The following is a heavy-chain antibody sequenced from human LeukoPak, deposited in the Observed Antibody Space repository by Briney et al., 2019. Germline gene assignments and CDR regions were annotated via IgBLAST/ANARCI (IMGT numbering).Heavy chain of an antibody. D-gene: IGHD3-22*01. V-gene: IGHV4-39*01. CDR2: VYYSGST. J-gene: IGHJ4*02. Sequence: SETLSLTCTVSGGSISSSTYYWAWIRQPPGKGLEWIGSVYYSGSTYHNTSLKSRVTISVDTSKNQFSLKLSSVTAADTAVYYCARLDYYDSSGYSYYFDYWGQGTLVTVSS. CDR3: ARLDYYDSSGYSYYFDY. CDR1: GGSISSSTYY.